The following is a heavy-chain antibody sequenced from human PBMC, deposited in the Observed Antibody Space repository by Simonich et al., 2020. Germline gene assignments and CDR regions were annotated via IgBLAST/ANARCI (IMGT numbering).Heavy chain of an antibody. J-gene: IGHJ4*02. CDR1: SSYS. CDR3: ARAMDYYDSSGYYFDY. V-gene: IGHV3-48*01. D-gene: IGHD3-22*01. Sequence: SSYSMNWLRQAPGKGLEWVAYISSNSSTIYYAESVKARFTISRDNAKKSLYLQMNSLRSEETAVYYCARAMDYYDSSGYYFDYWGQGTLVTVSS. CDR2: ISSNSSTI.